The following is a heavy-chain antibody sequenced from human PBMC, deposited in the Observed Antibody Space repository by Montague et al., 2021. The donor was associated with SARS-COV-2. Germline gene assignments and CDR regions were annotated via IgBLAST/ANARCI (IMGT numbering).Heavy chain of an antibody. CDR2: ISYDGSNK. CDR1: GFTFSSYA. Sequence: SLRLSCAASGFTFSSYAMHWVRQAPGKGLEWVAVISYDGSNKYYAASVKGRFTISREMNSLRAEDTAVYYCARDNYDYVWGSYRYIYWGQGTLVTVSS. V-gene: IGHV3-30*04. CDR3: ARDNYDYVWGSYRYIY. J-gene: IGHJ4*02. D-gene: IGHD3-16*02.